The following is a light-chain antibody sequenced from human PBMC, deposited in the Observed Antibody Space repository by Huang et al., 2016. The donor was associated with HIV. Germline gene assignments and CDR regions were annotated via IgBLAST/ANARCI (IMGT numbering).Light chain of an antibody. CDR3: QHYYTKPFT. V-gene: IGKV1-NL1*01. CDR2: AGS. J-gene: IGKJ2*01. CDR1: QDISNS. Sequence: QDISNSLAWYQQRPGETPRLLLFAGSRLESGVPSRFSGSRSGTDFTFTISSLQPEDFASYYCQHYYTKPFTFGQGTKLEIK.